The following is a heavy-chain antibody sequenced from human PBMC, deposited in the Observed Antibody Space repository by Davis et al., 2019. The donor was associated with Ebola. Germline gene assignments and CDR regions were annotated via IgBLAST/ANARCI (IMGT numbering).Heavy chain of an antibody. CDR3: ARRDGSSGWYNYYGMDV. Sequence: MPSETLSLTCTVSGGSISGSYWSWIRQPPGKGLEWIAYIYYSGSTNYNPSLKSRVTISVDTSKNQFSLKLSSVTAADTAVYYCARRDGSSGWYNYYGMDVWGQGTTVTVSS. CDR1: GGSISGSY. D-gene: IGHD6-19*01. CDR2: IYYSGST. V-gene: IGHV4-59*01. J-gene: IGHJ6*02.